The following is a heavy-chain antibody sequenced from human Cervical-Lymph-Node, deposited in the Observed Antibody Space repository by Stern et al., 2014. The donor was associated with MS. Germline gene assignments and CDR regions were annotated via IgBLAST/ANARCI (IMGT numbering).Heavy chain of an antibody. J-gene: IGHJ4*02. Sequence: MQLVQSGGGLVQPGRSLRLSCAASGFKFDDYAMHWVRQAPGKGLEWVSTISWNSGDIAYAGSVKGRFTISRDNAKSSLHLQMNSLRADDTALYYCVKDQGWGGEVLPFDYWGQGTLVSVSS. V-gene: IGHV3-9*01. CDR3: VKDQGWGGEVLPFDY. CDR2: ISWNSGDI. D-gene: IGHD3-16*01. CDR1: GFKFDDYA.